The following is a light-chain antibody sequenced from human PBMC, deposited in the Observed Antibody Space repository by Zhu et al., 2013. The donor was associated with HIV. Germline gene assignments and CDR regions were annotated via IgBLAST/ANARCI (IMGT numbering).Light chain of an antibody. CDR2: DAS. Sequence: EIVLTQSPGTLSLSPGESATLSCRASPSASTSYFAWYQVKPGQPPRLLIYDASNRATGIPARFSGSGSGTDFTLTISSLDPEDSAVYYCQQRSNLPQMWTFGQGTKVQIK. J-gene: IGKJ1*01. V-gene: IGKV3-11*01. CDR3: QQRSNLPQMWT. CDR1: PSASTSY.